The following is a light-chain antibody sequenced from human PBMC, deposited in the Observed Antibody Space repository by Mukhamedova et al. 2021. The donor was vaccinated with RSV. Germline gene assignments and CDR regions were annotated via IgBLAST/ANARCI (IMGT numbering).Light chain of an antibody. CDR2: KAS. J-gene: IGKJ4*01. CDR3: QQYNFYPLT. CDR1: SINNY. V-gene: IGKV1-5*03. Sequence: SINNYVAWYQQKPGKAPKLLIYKASSLKSGVPSSFSGSGSGTEFTLTISSLQPDDFATYYCQQYNFYPLTFGGGTTVEFK.